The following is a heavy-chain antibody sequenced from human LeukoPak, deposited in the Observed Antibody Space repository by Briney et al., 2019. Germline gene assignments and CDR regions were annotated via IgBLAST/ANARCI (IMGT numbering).Heavy chain of an antibody. Sequence: ASVKVSCKASGYTFTGYYMHWVRQAPGQGLEWMGWINPNSGGTNYAQKFQGRVTMTRDTSISTAYMEVSRLRSDDTAVYYCASAPHGSGWENDAFDIWGQGTMVTVSS. CDR2: INPNSGGT. CDR1: GYTFTGYY. CDR3: ASAPHGSGWENDAFDI. D-gene: IGHD6-19*01. V-gene: IGHV1-2*02. J-gene: IGHJ3*02.